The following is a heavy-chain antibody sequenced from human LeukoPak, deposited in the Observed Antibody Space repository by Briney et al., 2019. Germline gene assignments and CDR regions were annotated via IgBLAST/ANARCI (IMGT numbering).Heavy chain of an antibody. CDR1: GYSFTGYY. V-gene: IGHV1-2*02. D-gene: IGHD3-3*01. CDR3: ARGPPISSISFDI. J-gene: IGHJ3*02. Sequence: ASVKVSCKASGYSFTGYYMHWVRQAPGQGLEWMGWMNPNSGGTNYAQKFQGRVTMTRDTSISTAYMEVSRLRSDDTAVYYCARGPPISSISFDIWGQGTMVTLSS. CDR2: MNPNSGGT.